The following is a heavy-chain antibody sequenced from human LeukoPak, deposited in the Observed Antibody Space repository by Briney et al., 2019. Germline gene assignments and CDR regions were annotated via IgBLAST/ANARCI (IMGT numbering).Heavy chain of an antibody. CDR3: ARDIAQVLVRDGYDL. J-gene: IGHJ5*02. D-gene: IGHD5-24*01. CDR1: GFTFSSYS. Sequence: SGGSLRLSCAASGFTFSSYSMNWVRQAPGRGLGWVSSISSSSSYIYYADSVKGRFTISRDNAKNSLYLQMNSLRAEDTAVYYCARDIAQVLVRDGYDLWGQGTLVTVSS. CDR2: ISSSSSYI. V-gene: IGHV3-21*01.